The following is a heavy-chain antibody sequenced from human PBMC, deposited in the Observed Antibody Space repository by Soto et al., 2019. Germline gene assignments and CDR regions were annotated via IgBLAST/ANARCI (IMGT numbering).Heavy chain of an antibody. CDR1: RVAFSKFI. J-gene: IGHJ6*02. V-gene: IGHV1-69*01. CDR3: ATVRYSSPMGYYYGMDV. D-gene: IGHD6-19*01. CDR2: IIPIFGTA. Sequence: QAQLEQSGGEVKKPGSSVKVSCKASRVAFSKFIVTWVRQAPGLGLEWVGGIIPIFGTANYAQKFQGRVKITGDESTSTAYMEVNNLKSEDTAVYYCATVRYSSPMGYYYGMDVWGQGTTVTVYS.